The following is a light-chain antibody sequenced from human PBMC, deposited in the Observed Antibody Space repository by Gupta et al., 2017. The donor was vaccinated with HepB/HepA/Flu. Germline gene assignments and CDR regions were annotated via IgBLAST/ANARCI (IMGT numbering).Light chain of an antibody. V-gene: IGKV3-15*01. Sequence: EIVITQSPVTLSVSPGERVTLSCRASKSVSSNLVWYQQKTGQTPRILIYGAFTRATGVPARFSGSGSGTEFTITIHRLQSEDIEVYYCQQYKNSTTFGQGTEVEIK. J-gene: IGKJ1*01. CDR3: QQYKNSTT. CDR2: GAF. CDR1: KSVSSN.